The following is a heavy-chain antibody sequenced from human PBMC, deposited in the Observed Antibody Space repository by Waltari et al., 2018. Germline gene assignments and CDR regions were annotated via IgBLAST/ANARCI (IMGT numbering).Heavy chain of an antibody. CDR2: IWYDGSNK. CDR1: GFTSANPG. CDR3: ARGDGGSGLGASDI. Sequence: QVHLVESGGVVVQAGGSLRLSCVGTGFTSANPGLNWVRQAPGKGLEWVAVIWYDGSNKNYVDSVKGRFTISRDNSKNTMYLEMNRLRAEDTAVYFCARGDGGSGLGASDIWGQGTMVTVSS. V-gene: IGHV3-33*01. J-gene: IGHJ3*02. D-gene: IGHD3-3*01.